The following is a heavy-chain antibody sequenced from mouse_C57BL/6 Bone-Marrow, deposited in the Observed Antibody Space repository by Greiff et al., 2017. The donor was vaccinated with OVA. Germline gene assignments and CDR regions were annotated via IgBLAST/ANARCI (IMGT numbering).Heavy chain of an antibody. CDR1: GYTFTSYT. J-gene: IGHJ4*01. CDR3: ADAMDY. CDR2: INPSSGYT. V-gene: IGHV1-4*01. Sequence: VNVVESGAELARPGASVKMSCKASGYTFTSYTMHWVKQRPGQGLEWIGYINPSSGYTKYNQKFKDKATLTADKSSSTAYMQLSSLTSEDSAVYYCADAMDYWGQGTSVTVSS.